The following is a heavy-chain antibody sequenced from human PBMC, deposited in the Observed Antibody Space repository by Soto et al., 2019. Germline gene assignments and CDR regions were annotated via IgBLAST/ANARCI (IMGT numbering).Heavy chain of an antibody. D-gene: IGHD2-8*01. CDR2: VYRTGSV. CDR1: GVSSGTSGDY. Sequence: SETLSLTWSVTGVSSGTSGDYCGWVRQPPGKGLEWIGSVYRTGSVYYNPSLYNPSLESRLSITVDTSKNQFSLKLRSVTAADTAVYYCVDVFTVSTFGYWGQGTLVTVSS. V-gene: IGHV4-39*01. J-gene: IGHJ4*02. CDR3: VDVFTVSTFGY.